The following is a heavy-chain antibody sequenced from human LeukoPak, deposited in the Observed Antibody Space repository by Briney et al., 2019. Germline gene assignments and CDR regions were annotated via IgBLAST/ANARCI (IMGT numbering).Heavy chain of an antibody. CDR2: VSAGGTNT. D-gene: IGHD2-15*01. CDR3: ARINCSGGTWYDYFDD. CDR1: PVTFGTSA. J-gene: IGHJ4*02. Sequence: GGSLRLSCVGSPVTFGTSAMSWVRQAPGKGLEWVSAVSAGGTNTYYADSVEGRFTISRDNSKDTLYLHMDSLRVEDTAQYFCARINCSGGTWYDYFDDWGQGTLVTVSS. V-gene: IGHV3-23*01.